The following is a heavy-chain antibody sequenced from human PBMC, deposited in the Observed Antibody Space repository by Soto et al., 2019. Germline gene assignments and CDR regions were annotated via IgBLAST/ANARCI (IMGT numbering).Heavy chain of an antibody. D-gene: IGHD6-19*01. Sequence: GGSLRLSCAVSGFTFTNYGFNWVRQAPGKGLEWVSSVSKSDYTYYSDSVKGRFTISRDNAKNSVSLQMNNLRAEDTAVYYCTREDSIIIPAVADFWGQGTLVTVSS. CDR3: TREDSIIIPAVADF. CDR1: GFTFTNYG. V-gene: IGHV3-21*01. CDR2: VSKSDYT. J-gene: IGHJ4*02.